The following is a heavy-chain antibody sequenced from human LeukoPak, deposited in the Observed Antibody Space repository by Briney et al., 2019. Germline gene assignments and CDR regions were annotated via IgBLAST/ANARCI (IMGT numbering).Heavy chain of an antibody. D-gene: IGHD6-6*01. Sequence: SETLSLTCTVSGGSISSYYWSWIRQPPGKGLEWIGYIYHSGSTNYNSSLKSRVTISVDTSKNQFSLKLSSVTAADTAVYYCARAHLRYSSSHYFDYWGQGTLVTVSS. CDR2: IYHSGST. V-gene: IGHV4-59*01. CDR3: ARAHLRYSSSHYFDY. CDR1: GGSISSYY. J-gene: IGHJ4*02.